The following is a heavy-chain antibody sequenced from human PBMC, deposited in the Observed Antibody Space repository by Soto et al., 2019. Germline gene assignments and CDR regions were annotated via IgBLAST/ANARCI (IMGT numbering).Heavy chain of an antibody. D-gene: IGHD2-2*01. CDR3: AKDLGYCSSISCPYYMDV. Sequence: GGSLRLSCAASGFTFSSYAMSWVRQAPGKGLEWVSAISGSGGSTYYADSVKGRFTISRDNSKNTLYLQMNSLRAEDTAVYYCAKDLGYCSSISCPYYMDVWGKGTTVTVSS. CDR2: ISGSGGST. V-gene: IGHV3-23*01. J-gene: IGHJ6*03. CDR1: GFTFSSYA.